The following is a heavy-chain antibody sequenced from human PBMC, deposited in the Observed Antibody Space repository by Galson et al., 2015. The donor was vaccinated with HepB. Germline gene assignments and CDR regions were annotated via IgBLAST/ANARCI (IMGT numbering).Heavy chain of an antibody. CDR1: GFTVNNNY. Sequence: SLRLSCAASGFTVNNNYMSWVRQAPGKGLEWVSVIYSGGTTYYADSVKGRFTISRHNSKNTLYLQMNSLRPEDTAVYYCAVCLTGYYKRYYYYGMDVWGQGTTVTVSS. J-gene: IGHJ6*02. V-gene: IGHV3-53*04. D-gene: IGHD3-9*01. CDR3: AVCLTGYYKRYYYYGMDV. CDR2: IYSGGTT.